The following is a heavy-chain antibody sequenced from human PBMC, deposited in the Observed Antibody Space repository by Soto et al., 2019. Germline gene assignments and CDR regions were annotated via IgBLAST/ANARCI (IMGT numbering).Heavy chain of an antibody. CDR3: ARGGIAALNWFDP. Sequence: ASVKVSCKASGGTFSSYAISWVRPAPGQGLEWMGGIIPIFGTANYAQKFQGRVTITADESTSTAYMELSSLRSEDTAVYYCARGGIAALNWFDPWGQGTLVTVSS. J-gene: IGHJ5*02. V-gene: IGHV1-69*13. CDR2: IIPIFGTA. CDR1: GGTFSSYA. D-gene: IGHD6-6*01.